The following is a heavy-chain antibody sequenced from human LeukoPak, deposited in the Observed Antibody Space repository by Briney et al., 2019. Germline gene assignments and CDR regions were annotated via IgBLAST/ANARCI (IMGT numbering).Heavy chain of an antibody. CDR2: INEDGSAQ. Sequence: GGSLRLSCAASGFIFSDYWMNWVRQVPGKGLEWVANINEDGSAQDYVDSVRGRFSISRDNAKNSLYLQMNSLRVEDTAIYYCATLESSMARSHWGQGTLVTVSS. J-gene: IGHJ4*02. V-gene: IGHV3-7*01. D-gene: IGHD3-10*01. CDR1: GFIFSDYW. CDR3: ATLESSMARSH.